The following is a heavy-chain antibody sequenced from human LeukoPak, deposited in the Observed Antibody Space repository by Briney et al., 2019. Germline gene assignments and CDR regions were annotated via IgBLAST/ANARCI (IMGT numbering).Heavy chain of an antibody. V-gene: IGHV4-39*07. CDR3: ASERRDGYIDY. Sequence: PSETLSLACSVSGGSISFSNSYWGWIRQPPGKGLEWIGSIYYSGSTYYNPSLKSRVTISVDTSKNQFSLKLSSVTAADTAVYYCASERRDGYIDYWGQGTLVTVSS. CDR1: GGSISFSNSY. D-gene: IGHD5-24*01. CDR2: IYYSGST. J-gene: IGHJ4*02.